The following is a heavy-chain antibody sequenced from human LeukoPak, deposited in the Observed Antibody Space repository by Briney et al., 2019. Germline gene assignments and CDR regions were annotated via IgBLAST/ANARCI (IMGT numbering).Heavy chain of an antibody. Sequence: GGSLRLSCAASGFTFSSYWMSWVRQAPGKGLEWVANIKQDGSEKYYVDSVKGRFTISRDNAKNSLYLQMNSLRAEDTAVYYCARESGPYGSGRGIFDYWGQGTLVTVSS. J-gene: IGHJ4*02. V-gene: IGHV3-7*01. CDR2: IKQDGSEK. CDR3: ARESGPYGSGRGIFDY. D-gene: IGHD3-10*01. CDR1: GFTFSSYW.